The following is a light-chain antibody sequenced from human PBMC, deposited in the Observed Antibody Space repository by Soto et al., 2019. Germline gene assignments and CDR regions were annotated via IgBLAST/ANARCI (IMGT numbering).Light chain of an antibody. J-gene: IGKJ5*01. V-gene: IGKV1-12*01. CDR1: QGISRW. Sequence: DIQMTQSPSFVSASVGDRVTITWRASQGISRWLAWYQQRPGKAPELLIYGASSLQSGVPSRFSGSGSGTDFTLTNSSLQPEDVATYYCQQANSFPLSFGRGTRLEIK. CDR3: QQANSFPLS. CDR2: GAS.